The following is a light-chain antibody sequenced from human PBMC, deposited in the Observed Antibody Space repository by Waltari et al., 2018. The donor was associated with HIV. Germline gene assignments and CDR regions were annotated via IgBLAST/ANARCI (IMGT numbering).Light chain of an antibody. J-gene: IGLJ2*01. CDR1: SSNIGKNY. Sequence: QSVLTQPPSVSAAPGQKVTISCSGRSSNIGKNYVSWYQPLPGTAPKVLIYDNKERPSGIPDRFSGSKAGTSATLGITARQTGDETDYYCGTWDSSLSAGVFGGGTKLTVL. CDR2: DNK. CDR3: GTWDSSLSAGV. V-gene: IGLV1-51*01.